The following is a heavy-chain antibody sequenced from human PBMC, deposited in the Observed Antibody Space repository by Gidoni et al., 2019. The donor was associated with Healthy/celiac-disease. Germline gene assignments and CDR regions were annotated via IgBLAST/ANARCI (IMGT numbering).Heavy chain of an antibody. D-gene: IGHD6-13*01. J-gene: IGHJ4*02. CDR3: TTERYSSSWYPLDY. Sequence: EVQLVESGGGLVKPGGSLRLSCAASGFTFSNAWMSWVRQAQGKGLEGVGRMKSKTDGGTTDYAEPVKGRFTISRDDSKNTLYLQMNSLKTEDTAVYYCTTERYSSSWYPLDYWGQGTLVTVSS. CDR2: MKSKTDGGTT. CDR1: GFTFSNAW. V-gene: IGHV3-15*01.